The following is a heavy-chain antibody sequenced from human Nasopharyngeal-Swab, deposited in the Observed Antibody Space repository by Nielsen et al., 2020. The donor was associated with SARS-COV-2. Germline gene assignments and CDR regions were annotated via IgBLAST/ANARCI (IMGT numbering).Heavy chain of an antibody. Sequence: GESLKLSCTASGFTFGDYAMSWFRQAPGKGLEWVGFIRSKAYGGTTEYAASVKGRFTISRDDSKSIAYLQMNSLKTEDTAVYYCTREGKDYYDSSGYSHFDYWGQGTLVTVSS. J-gene: IGHJ4*02. CDR2: IRSKAYGGTT. D-gene: IGHD3-22*01. CDR3: TREGKDYYDSSGYSHFDY. CDR1: GFTFGDYA. V-gene: IGHV3-49*03.